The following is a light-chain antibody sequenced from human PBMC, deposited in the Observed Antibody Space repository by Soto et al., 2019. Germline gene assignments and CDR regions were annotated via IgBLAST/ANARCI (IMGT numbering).Light chain of an antibody. Sequence: QSVLTQPASVSGSPGQSITISCTGTSSDVGSYNLVSWYQQHPGKAPKLMIYEGSKRPSGVSNRFSGSKSGNTASLTISGRQAEEEADYYCCSYAGSSTPVVFGGGTKLTVL. J-gene: IGLJ2*01. CDR2: EGS. CDR3: CSYAGSSTPVV. V-gene: IGLV2-23*01. CDR1: SSDVGSYNL.